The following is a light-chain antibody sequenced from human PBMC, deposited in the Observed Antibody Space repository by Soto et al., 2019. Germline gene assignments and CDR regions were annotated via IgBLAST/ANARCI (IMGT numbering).Light chain of an antibody. CDR2: DAS. CDR3: QQYNSYSPET. Sequence: DIQMTQSPSTLSASVGDRVTITCRASQSISSWLAWYQQKPGKAPKLLIYDASSLESGVPSRFSGSRSGTEFTLTISSLQPDDVATYYCQQYNSYSPETFGQGTKVEIK. CDR1: QSISSW. J-gene: IGKJ1*01. V-gene: IGKV1-5*01.